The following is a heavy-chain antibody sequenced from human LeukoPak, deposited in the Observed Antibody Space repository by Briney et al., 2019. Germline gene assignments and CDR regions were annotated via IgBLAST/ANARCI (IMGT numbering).Heavy chain of an antibody. CDR1: GYSFTSYA. CDR3: ARALGYWTNGVCQTWAVPGP. CDR2: INTITGNP. Sequence: ASVKVSCKSSGYSFTSYALIWVRQAPGQGLEWMGWINTITGNPKYAQVFTVQFLFSFDTSVSMAYLQISSLKAEDTAVYYCARALGYWTNGVCQTWAVPGPWGQGTLVTVSS. D-gene: IGHD2-8*01. J-gene: IGHJ5*02. V-gene: IGHV7-4-1*04.